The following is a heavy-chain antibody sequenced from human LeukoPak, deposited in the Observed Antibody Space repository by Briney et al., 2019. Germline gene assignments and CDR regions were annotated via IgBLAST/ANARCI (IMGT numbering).Heavy chain of an antibody. Sequence: GASVKVSCKASGYTFTSYDINWVRQATGQGLEWMGWMNPNSGNTGYAQKFQGRVTITRNTSISTAYMELSSLRSEDTAVYYCARDIPCSSTSCRRDWGFDPWGQGTLVTVSS. CDR3: ARDIPCSSTSCRRDWGFDP. D-gene: IGHD2-2*01. CDR2: MNPNSGNT. CDR1: GYTFTSYD. J-gene: IGHJ5*02. V-gene: IGHV1-8*03.